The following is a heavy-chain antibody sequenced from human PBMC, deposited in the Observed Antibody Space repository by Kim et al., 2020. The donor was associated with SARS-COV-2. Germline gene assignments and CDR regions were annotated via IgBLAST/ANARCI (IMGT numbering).Heavy chain of an antibody. D-gene: IGHD5-12*01. V-gene: IGHV1-69*04. CDR1: GGTFSSYA. CDR3: ASIVATIILGSFMVGGMDV. J-gene: IGHJ6*02. Sequence: SVKVSCKASGGTFSSYAISWVRQAPGQGLEWMGRIIPILGIANYAQKFQGRVTITADKSTSTAYMELSSLRSEDTAVYYCASIVATIILGSFMVGGMDVWGQGTTVTVSS. CDR2: IIPILGIA.